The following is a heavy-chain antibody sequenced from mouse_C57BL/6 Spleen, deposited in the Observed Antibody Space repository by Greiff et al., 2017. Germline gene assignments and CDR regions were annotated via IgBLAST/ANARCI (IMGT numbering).Heavy chain of an antibody. Sequence: VKLQQSGAELVKPGASVKLSCTASGFNIKDYYMHWVKQRTEQGLEWIGRIDPADGETKSAPKFSGKATITADTSSNTADLQLSSLTSEDTAVDYCSRDTPTGTRFAYWGQGTLVTVSA. CDR1: GFNIKDYY. J-gene: IGHJ3*01. CDR3: SRDTPTGTRFAY. D-gene: IGHD4-1*01. CDR2: IDPADGET. V-gene: IGHV14-2*01.